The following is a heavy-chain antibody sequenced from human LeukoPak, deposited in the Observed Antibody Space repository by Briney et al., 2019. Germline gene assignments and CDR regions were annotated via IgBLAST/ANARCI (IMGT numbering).Heavy chain of an antibody. CDR3: TRVNLRGSQYNWFDP. CDR2: ITPIINSA. D-gene: IGHD1-26*01. V-gene: IGHV1-69*04. Sequence: SVKVSCKASGGTFSSYAISWVRQAPGQGLEWMGRITPIINSAKYAQKFRDRLTITADTSTGTAYMELSSLTPEDTALYYCTRVNLRGSQYNWFDPWGQGTLVIVSS. CDR1: GGTFSSYA. J-gene: IGHJ5*02.